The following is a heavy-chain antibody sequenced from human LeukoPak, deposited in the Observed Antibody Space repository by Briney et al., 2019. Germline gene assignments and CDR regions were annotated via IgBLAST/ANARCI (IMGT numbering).Heavy chain of an antibody. Sequence: PGGSLRLSCAASGFTFSSYSMDLVRQAPGKGLEWVSYISSSSSTIYYADSVKGRFTISRDNAKNSLYLQMNSLRDEDTAVYYCARGPYSNSWFDPWGQGTLVTVSS. CDR2: ISSSSSTI. CDR1: GFTFSSYS. J-gene: IGHJ5*02. V-gene: IGHV3-48*02. CDR3: ARGPYSNSWFDP. D-gene: IGHD4-11*01.